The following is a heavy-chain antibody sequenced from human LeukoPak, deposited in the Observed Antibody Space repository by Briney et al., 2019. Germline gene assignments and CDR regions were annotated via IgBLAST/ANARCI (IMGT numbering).Heavy chain of an antibody. Sequence: PGGSLRLSCAASGFTFSSYSMNWVRQAPGKGLEWVSSISPTGNYIYYSDSVKGRFTISRDNAKNSLYLQMHSLRVEDTAVYYCASGPLISYNSSTYPPFDYWGQGTLVTVSS. CDR1: GFTFSSYS. V-gene: IGHV3-21*01. CDR2: ISPTGNYI. CDR3: ASGPLISYNSSTYPPFDY. J-gene: IGHJ4*02. D-gene: IGHD6-6*01.